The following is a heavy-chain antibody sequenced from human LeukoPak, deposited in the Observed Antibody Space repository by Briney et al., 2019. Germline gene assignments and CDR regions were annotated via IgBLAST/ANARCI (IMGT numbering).Heavy chain of an antibody. Sequence: PGGSLRLSCAASGFTVSSNYMSWVRQAPGKGLEWVSVIYSGGSTYYADSVKGRFTISRDNSKSTLYLQMNSLRAEDTAVYYCARDPSLDVGTPDAFDIWGQGTMVTVSS. V-gene: IGHV3-53*01. J-gene: IGHJ3*02. CDR1: GFTVSSNY. CDR3: ARDPSLDVGTPDAFDI. D-gene: IGHD7-27*01. CDR2: IYSGGST.